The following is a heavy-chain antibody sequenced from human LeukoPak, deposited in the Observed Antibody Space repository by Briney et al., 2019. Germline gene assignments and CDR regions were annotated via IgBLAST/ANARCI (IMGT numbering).Heavy chain of an antibody. CDR2: IWYDGSNK. CDR3: ARAHYYDSSAYFDY. J-gene: IGHJ4*02. CDR1: GFTFSSYG. D-gene: IGHD3-22*01. V-gene: IGHV3-33*01. Sequence: GGSLRLSCAASGFTFSSYGMHWVRQAPGKELEWVAVIWYDGSNKYYADSVKGRFTISRDNSKNTLYLQMNSLRAEDTAVYYCARAHYYDSSAYFDYWGQGTLVTVSS.